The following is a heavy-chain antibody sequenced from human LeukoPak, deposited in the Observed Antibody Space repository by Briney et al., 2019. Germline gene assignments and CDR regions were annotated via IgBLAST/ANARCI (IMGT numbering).Heavy chain of an antibody. V-gene: IGHV4-34*01. CDR2: INHSGST. CDR3: ARLHSPFGVVTSYFDY. CDR1: GGSFSGYY. D-gene: IGHD3-3*01. J-gene: IGHJ4*02. Sequence: PSETLSLTCAVYGGSFSGYYWSWIRQPPGKGLEWIGEINHSGSTNYNPSLKSRVTISVDTSKNQFSLKLSSVTAADTAVYYCARLHSPFGVVTSYFDYWGQGTLVTVSS.